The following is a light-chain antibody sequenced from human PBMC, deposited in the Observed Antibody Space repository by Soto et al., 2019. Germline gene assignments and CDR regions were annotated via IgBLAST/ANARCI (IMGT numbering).Light chain of an antibody. CDR2: ESN. J-gene: IGLJ3*02. CDR3: GTWDNSLGAWE. Sequence: QSVLTQPPSVSAAPGQKVTISCSGSTSNIGSNYLSWYQQFPGTAPKLLIFESNKRPSGIPDRFSGSKSGTSATLGITGLQTGDEADYYCGTWDNSLGAWEFGGGTKLPVL. V-gene: IGLV1-51*02. CDR1: TSNIGSNY.